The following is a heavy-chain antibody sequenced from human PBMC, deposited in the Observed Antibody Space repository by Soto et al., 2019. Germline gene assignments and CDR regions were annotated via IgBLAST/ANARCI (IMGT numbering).Heavy chain of an antibody. V-gene: IGHV4-30-4*01. CDR1: GGSISSGDYY. D-gene: IGHD2-15*01. CDR2: IYYSGST. CDR3: ARAYCSGGSCYEVWFDP. Sequence: SETLSLTCTVSGGSISSGDYYWSWIRQPPGKGLEWIGYIYYSGSTYYNPSLKSRVTVSVDTSKNQFSLKLSSVTAADTAVYYCARAYCSGGSCYEVWFDPWGQGTLVTVSS. J-gene: IGHJ5*02.